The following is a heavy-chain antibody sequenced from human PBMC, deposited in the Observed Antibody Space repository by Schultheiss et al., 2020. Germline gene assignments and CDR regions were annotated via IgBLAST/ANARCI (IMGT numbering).Heavy chain of an antibody. J-gene: IGHJ6*02. CDR1: GGTFSSYA. V-gene: IGHV1-69*13. CDR2: IIPIFGTA. D-gene: IGHD5-12*01. Sequence: SVKVSCKASGGTFSSYAISWVRQAPGQGLEWMGGIIPIFGTANYAQKFQGRVTITADESTSTAYMELSSLRSDDTAVYYCARDLPSVVTNYYGMDVWGQGTTVTGYS. CDR3: ARDLPSVVTNYYGMDV.